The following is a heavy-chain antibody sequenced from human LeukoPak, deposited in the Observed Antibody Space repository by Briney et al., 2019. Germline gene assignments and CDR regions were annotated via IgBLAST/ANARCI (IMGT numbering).Heavy chain of an antibody. J-gene: IGHJ4*02. CDR3: AREYPDNGDGWGY. CDR1: GFTFSSYE. Sequence: GGSLRLSCAASGFTFSSYEMNWVRQAPGKGLEWVSYISGSGSTIFYADSVKGRFTISRDNAKNSLYLQMNSLRVEDTAVYYCAREYPDNGDGWGYWGQGTLDTVSS. D-gene: IGHD1-1*01. CDR2: ISGSGSTI. V-gene: IGHV3-48*03.